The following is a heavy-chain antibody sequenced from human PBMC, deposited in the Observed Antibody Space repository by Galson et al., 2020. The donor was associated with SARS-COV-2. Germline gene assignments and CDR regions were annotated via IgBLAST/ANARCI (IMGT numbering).Heavy chain of an antibody. D-gene: IGHD2-8*01. CDR3: ARARQLGYCTNGLCYTHSIYFDY. CDR2: IYYSGST. CDR1: GGSISSSSYY. Sequence: SQTLSLTCTVSGGSISSSSYYWGWIRQPPGKGLEWIGSIYYSGSTYYNPSLKSRVTISVDTSKNQFSLKLSSVTAADTAVYYCARARQLGYCTNGLCYTHSIYFDYWGQGTLVTVSS. J-gene: IGHJ4*02. V-gene: IGHV4-39*07.